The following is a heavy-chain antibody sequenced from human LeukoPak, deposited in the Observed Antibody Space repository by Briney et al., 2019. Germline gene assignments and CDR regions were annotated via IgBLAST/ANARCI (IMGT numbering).Heavy chain of an antibody. CDR1: GGSISSGGYY. Sequence: PSETLPLTCTVSGGSISSGGYYWSWIRQHPGKGLEWIGYIYYSGSTYYNPSLKSRVTISVDTSKNQFSLKLSSVTAADTAVYYCARYCSSTSCTYYYYYGMDVWGKGTTVTVSS. V-gene: IGHV4-31*03. D-gene: IGHD2-2*01. CDR2: IYYSGST. J-gene: IGHJ6*04. CDR3: ARYCSSTSCTYYYYYGMDV.